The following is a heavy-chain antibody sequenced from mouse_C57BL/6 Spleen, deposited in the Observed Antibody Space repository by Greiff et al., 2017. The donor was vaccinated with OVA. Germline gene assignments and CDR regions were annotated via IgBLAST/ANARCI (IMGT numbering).Heavy chain of an antibody. V-gene: IGHV1-82*01. CDR3: ARDYYSNGVDY. Sequence: QVQLQQSGPELVKPGASVKISCKASGYAFSSSWMNWVKQRPGKGLEWIGRIYPGDGDTNYNGKFKGKATLTADKSSSTAYMQLSSLTSEDSAVYFCARDYYSNGVDYWGQGTTLTVSS. D-gene: IGHD2-5*01. J-gene: IGHJ2*01. CDR2: IYPGDGDT. CDR1: GYAFSSSW.